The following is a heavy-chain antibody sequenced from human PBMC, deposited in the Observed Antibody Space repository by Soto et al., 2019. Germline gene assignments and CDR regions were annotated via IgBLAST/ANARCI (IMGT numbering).Heavy chain of an antibody. CDR2: IYYSGTT. Sequence: PSETLSLTCTVSGGSLSSYYWNWIRQPPGKGLEWIGYIYYSGTTNYNPSLKSRVTISVDTSKNQFSLKLSSMTAAVTAVYYCARGAYEYYYYGMDVWGQGTTVTVSS. D-gene: IGHD5-12*01. CDR3: ARGAYEYYYYGMDV. CDR1: GGSLSSYY. V-gene: IGHV4-59*01. J-gene: IGHJ6*02.